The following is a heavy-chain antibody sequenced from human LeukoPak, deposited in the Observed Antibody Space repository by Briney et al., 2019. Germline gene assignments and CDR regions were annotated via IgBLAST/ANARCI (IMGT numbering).Heavy chain of an antibody. CDR2: INSDETST. V-gene: IGHV3-74*03. J-gene: IGHJ4*02. Sequence: GGSLRLSCAASGFTFSSYWMHWVRQAPGKGLVWVSRINSDETSTTYADSVKGRFTISRDNAKNTLYLQMNSLRAEDTAVYYCARGPSHSSGWYDYWGQGTLVTVSS. CDR1: GFTFSSYW. D-gene: IGHD6-19*01. CDR3: ARGPSHSSGWYDY.